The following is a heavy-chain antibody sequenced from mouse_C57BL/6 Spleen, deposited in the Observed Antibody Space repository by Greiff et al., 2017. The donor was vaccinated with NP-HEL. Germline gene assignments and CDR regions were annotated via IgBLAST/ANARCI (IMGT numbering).Heavy chain of an antibody. CDR3: TARYGDYFY. V-gene: IGHV14-1*01. J-gene: IGHJ2*01. CDR1: GFNFKDYY. Sequence: VQLQESGAELVRPGASVKLSCTASGFNFKDYYMHWVKQRPEQGLEWIGSIDPEDGDTDYAAKFKGKATMTADTSSNTAYLQLSSLTSEDAAVYYSTARYGDYFYWGQGTTLTVSA. D-gene: IGHD2-13*01. CDR2: IDPEDGDT.